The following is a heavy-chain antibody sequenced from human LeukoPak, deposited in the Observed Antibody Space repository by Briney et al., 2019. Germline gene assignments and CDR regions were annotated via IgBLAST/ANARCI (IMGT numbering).Heavy chain of an antibody. CDR2: IKQDGSEK. CDR1: GFTFSGYW. Sequence: GGSLRLSCAASGFTFSGYWMSWVRQAPGKGLEWVANIKQDGSEKYYVDSVKGRFTISRDNAKNSLYLQMNSLRAEDTAVYYCASFPFRGGNSDLIFFDYWGQGTLVTVSS. D-gene: IGHD4-23*01. CDR3: ASFPFRGGNSDLIFFDY. J-gene: IGHJ4*02. V-gene: IGHV3-7*01.